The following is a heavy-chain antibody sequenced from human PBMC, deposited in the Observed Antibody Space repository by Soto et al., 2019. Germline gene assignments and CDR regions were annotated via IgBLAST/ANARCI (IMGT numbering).Heavy chain of an antibody. J-gene: IGHJ5*02. V-gene: IGHV1-69*13. D-gene: IGHD3-10*01. CDR2: IIPIFGTA. Sequence: ASVKVSCKASGGTFSSYAISWVRQAPGQGREWMGGIIPIFGTANYAQKFQGRVTITADESPSTAYLELSSRRSEDTAVYYCARDMNYYGSGSYLGSSIDPWGQGTLVTVSS. CDR3: ARDMNYYGSGSYLGSSIDP. CDR1: GGTFSSYA.